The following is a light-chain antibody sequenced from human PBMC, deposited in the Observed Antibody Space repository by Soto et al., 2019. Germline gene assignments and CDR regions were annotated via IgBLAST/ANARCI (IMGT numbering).Light chain of an antibody. J-gene: IGKJ1*01. V-gene: IGKV1-39*01. CDR3: QQSYNTPWT. CDR1: QTISIY. CDR2: AAS. Sequence: DIQMTQSPSSLSASVGDRVTITCRASQTISIYFNWYQQKPGKAPNLLIYAASSLESGVPSRFSGSGSGTDFALTISNLQPVDAATYYCQQSYNTPWTFGQGTKVEIK.